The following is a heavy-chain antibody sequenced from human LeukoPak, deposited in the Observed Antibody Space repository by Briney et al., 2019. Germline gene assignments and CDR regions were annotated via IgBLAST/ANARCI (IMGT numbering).Heavy chain of an antibody. V-gene: IGHV3-48*04. Sequence: GGSLRLSCAASGFTITSNSMNWVRQAPGKGLEWVSYISSSTDTKYYADSVKGRFTISRDNAKNSLFLQMNSLRAEDTAVYYCARSYSSGWYYFDSWGQGTLVTVSS. D-gene: IGHD6-19*01. J-gene: IGHJ4*02. CDR1: GFTITSNS. CDR3: ARSYSSGWYYFDS. CDR2: ISSSTDTK.